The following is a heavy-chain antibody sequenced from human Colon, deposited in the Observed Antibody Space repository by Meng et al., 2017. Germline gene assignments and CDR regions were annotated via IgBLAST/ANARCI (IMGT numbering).Heavy chain of an antibody. J-gene: IGHJ4*02. D-gene: IGHD5-18*01. CDR1: GDSVSSNTAA. V-gene: IGHV6-1*01. CDR2: TYYRSKWYN. CDR3: ARDHGYSYGLPLDY. Sequence: HVQLQQSGPGLVKPWQTLSLTCVISGDSVSSNTAAWNWIRQSPSRGLEWLGRTYYRSKWYNEYAVSVKSRMTFNADTSKNQVSLQVNSVTPEDTAVYYCARDHGYSYGLPLDYWGQGILVTVSS.